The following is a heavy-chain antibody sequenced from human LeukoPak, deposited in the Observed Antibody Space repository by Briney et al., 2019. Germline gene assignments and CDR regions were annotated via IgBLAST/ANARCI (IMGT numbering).Heavy chain of an antibody. CDR1: GGSISSGGYY. J-gene: IGHJ4*02. CDR2: IYYSGST. D-gene: IGHD3-10*01. V-gene: IGHV4-61*08. CDR3: ARDRYGSGSSPDY. Sequence: SQTLSLTCTVSGGSISSGGYYWSWIRQPPEKGLEWIGYIYYSGSTNYNPSLKSRVTISVDTSKNQFSLKLSSVTAADTAVYYCARDRYGSGSSPDYWGQGTLVTVSS.